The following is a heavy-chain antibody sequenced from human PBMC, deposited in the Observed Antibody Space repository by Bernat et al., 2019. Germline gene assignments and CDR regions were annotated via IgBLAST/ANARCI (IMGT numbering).Heavy chain of an antibody. V-gene: IGHV3-9*01. D-gene: IGHD7-27*01. J-gene: IGHJ3*02. Sequence: EVQLVESGGGLVQPGRSLRLSCAASGFTFDDYAMHWVRQAPGKGLEWVSGISWNSGSIGYADSVKGRFTISRDNAKNSLYLQMNSLRAEDTALYYCAKDICSRAPFSWGAFDIWGQGTMVTVS. CDR1: GFTFDDYA. CDR2: ISWNSGSI. CDR3: AKDICSRAPFSWGAFDI.